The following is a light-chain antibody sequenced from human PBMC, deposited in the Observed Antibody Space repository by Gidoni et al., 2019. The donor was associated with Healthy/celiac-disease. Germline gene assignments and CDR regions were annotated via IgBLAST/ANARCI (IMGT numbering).Light chain of an antibody. J-gene: IGKJ4*01. Sequence: DIQMTQSPSSLSASVGDRVTITCQASQDISNYLNWYQHKPGKAPKLLIYDASKLETGVSSRFSGSGSGTDFTVTISSLQPEDIATYYCQQYDNPALTFGGGTKVEIK. CDR2: DAS. CDR1: QDISNY. V-gene: IGKV1-33*01. CDR3: QQYDNPALT.